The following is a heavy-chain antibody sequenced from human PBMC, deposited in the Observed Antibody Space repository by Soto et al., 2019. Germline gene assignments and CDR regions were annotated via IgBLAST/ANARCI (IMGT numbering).Heavy chain of an antibody. D-gene: IGHD1-26*01. CDR2: IYYSVST. J-gene: IGHJ5*02. CDR3: AREGYYNWFDL. V-gene: IGHV4-39*07. CDR1: GGSIGGSSYY. Sequence: SETLSLTCTVSGGSIGGSSYYWGWIRQPPGKGLEWIGTIYYSVSTYYNPSLQSRVTISVDTSKNQFSLKLSSVTAADTAVYYCAREGYYNWFDLWGQGTLVTVSS.